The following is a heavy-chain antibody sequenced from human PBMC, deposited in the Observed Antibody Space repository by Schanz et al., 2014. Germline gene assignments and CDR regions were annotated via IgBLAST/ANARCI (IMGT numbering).Heavy chain of an antibody. Sequence: QVQLVQSGAEVKKPGASVKVSCKTSGYTFTDYPINWVRQAPGRRLEWMGWVNTASGNTRYSEAFQGRVTMTSDTTSSAAYMDLRNLTSDSTTVYDSAKDAEENARINNCGCDDLDFWGQGALVTGSS. J-gene: IGHJ4*02. D-gene: IGHD2-21*01. CDR2: VNTASGNT. CDR1: GYTFTDYP. V-gene: IGHV1-3*04. CDR3: AKDAEENARINNCGCDDLDF.